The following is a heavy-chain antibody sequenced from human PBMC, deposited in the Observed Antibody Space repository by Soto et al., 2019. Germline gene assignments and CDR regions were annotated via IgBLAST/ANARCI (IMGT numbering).Heavy chain of an antibody. V-gene: IGHV4-34*11. J-gene: IGHJ3*02. Sequence: SETLSLTCAVYGGSFSGYYWSWIRQPPGEGLEWIGYMSDSGGTSYNPSLKSRATISGDTSKNHLSLNLNSVTAADTAVYFCARLGGALHPLSALDIWGQGTTVTVSS. CDR3: ARLGGALHPLSALDI. D-gene: IGHD1-26*01. CDR1: GGSFSGYY. CDR2: MSDSGGT.